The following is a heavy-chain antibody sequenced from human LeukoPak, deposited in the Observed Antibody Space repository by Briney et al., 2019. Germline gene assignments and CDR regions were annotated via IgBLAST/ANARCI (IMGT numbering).Heavy chain of an antibody. CDR2: IYYSGST. Sequence: SETLSLTCTVSGGSISGSTYYWGWVRQSTGKGLEWIGSIYYSGSTYYNPSLKSRVTISVDTSKNQFSLKLSSVTAADTAVYFCTLRNFWGQGSLVAVSS. CDR3: TLRNF. V-gene: IGHV4-39*01. CDR1: GGSISGSTYY. J-gene: IGHJ4*02.